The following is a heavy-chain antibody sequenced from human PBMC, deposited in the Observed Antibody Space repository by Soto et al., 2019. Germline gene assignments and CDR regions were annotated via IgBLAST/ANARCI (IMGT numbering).Heavy chain of an antibody. D-gene: IGHD1-7*01. CDR1: VGSVSSGSYY. J-gene: IGHJ6*01. V-gene: IGHV4-61*01. CDR3: ARDGLELVSNYYGMDV. CDR2: IYYSGST. Sequence: PSETLSLTCTFSVGSVSSGSYYCSWIRQPPWKGLEWIGYIYYSGSTNYNPSLKSRVTISVDTSKNQFSLKLSSVTAADTAVYYCARDGLELVSNYYGMDVLGQGTTVNVSS.